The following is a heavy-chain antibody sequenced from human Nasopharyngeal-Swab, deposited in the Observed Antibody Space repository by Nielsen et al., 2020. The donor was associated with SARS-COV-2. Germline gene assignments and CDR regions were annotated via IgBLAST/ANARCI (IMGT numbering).Heavy chain of an antibody. J-gene: IGHJ4*02. D-gene: IGHD3-22*01. Sequence: GESLKISCAASGFTLSSYWMHWVRQAPGKGPVWVSRINSDGSSTSYADSVKGRFTISRDNAKNTLYLQMNSLRAEDTAVYYCARGTFSSGLTHWGQGTLVTVSS. CDR3: ARGTFSSGLTH. V-gene: IGHV3-74*01. CDR1: GFTLSSYW. CDR2: INSDGSST.